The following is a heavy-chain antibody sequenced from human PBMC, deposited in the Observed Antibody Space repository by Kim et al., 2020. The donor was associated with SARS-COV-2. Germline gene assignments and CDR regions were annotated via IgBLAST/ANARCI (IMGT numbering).Heavy chain of an antibody. V-gene: IGHV3-30-3*01. J-gene: IGHJ4*02. Sequence: GGSLRLSCAASEFTFSSYAMHWVRQAPGKGLEWVAVISYDGSNKYYADSVKGRFTISRDNSKNTLYLQMNSLRAEDTAVYYCGPLNPFDYWGQGTLVTVSS. CDR1: EFTFSSYA. CDR3: GPLNPFDY. CDR2: ISYDGSNK.